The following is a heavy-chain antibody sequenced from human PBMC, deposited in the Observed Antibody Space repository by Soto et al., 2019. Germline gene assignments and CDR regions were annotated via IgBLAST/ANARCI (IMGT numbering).Heavy chain of an antibody. V-gene: IGHV3-53*01. J-gene: IGHJ6*02. CDR2: IYSGGST. CDR1: GFTVSSNY. D-gene: IGHD3-10*01. Sequence: GGSLRLSCAASGFTVSSNYMSWVRQAPGKGLEWASVIYSGGSTYYADSVKGRFTISRDNSKNTLYLQMNSLRAEDTAVYYCARDGPQWFGEPNYGMDVWGQGTTVTVSS. CDR3: ARDGPQWFGEPNYGMDV.